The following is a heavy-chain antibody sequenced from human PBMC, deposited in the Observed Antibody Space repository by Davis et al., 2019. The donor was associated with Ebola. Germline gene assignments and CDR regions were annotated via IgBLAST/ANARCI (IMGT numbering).Heavy chain of an antibody. Sequence: PGGSLRLSCAASGFTFSSYGMHWVRQAPGKGLEWVAVISYDGSNKYYADSVKGRFTISRDNSKNTLYLQMNSLRAEDTAVYYCARWDSNNLYWIAYWGRGSLVTVSS. D-gene: IGHD2-8*02. CDR1: GFTFSSYG. J-gene: IGHJ4*02. CDR2: ISYDGSNK. CDR3: ARWDSNNLYWIAY. V-gene: IGHV3-33*01.